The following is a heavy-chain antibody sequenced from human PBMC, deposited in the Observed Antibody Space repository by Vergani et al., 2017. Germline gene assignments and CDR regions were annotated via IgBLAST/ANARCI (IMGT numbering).Heavy chain of an antibody. CDR3: AKDGYYSSGWSDY. V-gene: IGHV3-21*01. J-gene: IGHJ4*02. Sequence: ELQLVDSGGGLVKPGGSLSLSCAASGFPFGSYSITWFRQAPGKGLGWVSPFSSSSSYLYYADSVKGRFTISRDNAKNSLYLQMNSLRAEDTAVYYCAKDGYYSSGWSDYWGQGTLVTVSS. CDR1: GFPFGSYS. CDR2: FSSSSSYL. D-gene: IGHD6-19*01.